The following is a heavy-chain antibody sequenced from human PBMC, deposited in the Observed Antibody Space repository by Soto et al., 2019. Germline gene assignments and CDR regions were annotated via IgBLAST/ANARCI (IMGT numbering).Heavy chain of an antibody. CDR2: ISTYNGNT. V-gene: IGHV1-18*01. J-gene: IGHJ6*04. CDR3: ARDRHPTALDGVDV. Sequence: ASVKVSCKSSGYTFTSYGLSWVRQAPGQGLEWMGWISTYNGNTDYAQILQGRVTMTTDTSTSTDYMELRSLRSDDTAVYYCARDRHPTALDGVDVWGKGTTVIVAS. CDR1: GYTFTSYG.